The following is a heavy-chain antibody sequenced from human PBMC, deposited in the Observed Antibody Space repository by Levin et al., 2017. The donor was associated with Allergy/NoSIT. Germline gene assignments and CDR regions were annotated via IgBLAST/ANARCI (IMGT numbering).Heavy chain of an antibody. CDR1: GDSIKNSHYY. Sequence: SQTLSLTCTVSGDSIKNSHYYWGWIRQTPGKGLEWIGNIYYSGTTYYNPSLKGRVSVSVGTSKNQFSLKLYSVTAADTAVYYCARVFGGVDCGGDCYYDSWGQGILVTVSS. CDR3: ARVFGGVDCGGDCYYDS. CDR2: IYYSGTT. J-gene: IGHJ4*02. D-gene: IGHD2-21*02. V-gene: IGHV4-39*01.